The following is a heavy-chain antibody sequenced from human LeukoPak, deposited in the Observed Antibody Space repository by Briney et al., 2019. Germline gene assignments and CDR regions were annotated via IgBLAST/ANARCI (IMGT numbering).Heavy chain of an antibody. J-gene: IGHJ6*02. D-gene: IGHD5-12*01. CDR3: ARHLGRGYSGYDYYYYYGMDV. CDR1: GGSISSYY. V-gene: IGHV4-59*08. CDR2: IYYSGST. Sequence: SETLSLTCTVSGGSISSYYWSWIRQPPGKGLEWIGYIYYSGSTNYNPSLKSRVTISVDTSKNQFSLKLSPVTAADTAVYYCARHLGRGYSGYDYYYYYGMDVWGQGTTVTVSS.